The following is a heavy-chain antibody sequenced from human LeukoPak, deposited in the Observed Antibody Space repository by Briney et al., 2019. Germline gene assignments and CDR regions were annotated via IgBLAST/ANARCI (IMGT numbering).Heavy chain of an antibody. CDR3: ARLYLRGIAAAKDY. J-gene: IGHJ4*02. CDR2: IKHGGSEK. Sequence: GGSLRLSCAASGFTFSRDWMSWVRQAPGKGLEWVANIKHGGSEKLYVDSVKGRFTISRDDARNLLFLQMNSLRAEDTAVYYCARLYLRGIAAAKDYWGQGTLVTVSS. D-gene: IGHD6-13*01. CDR1: GFTFSRDW. V-gene: IGHV3-7*01.